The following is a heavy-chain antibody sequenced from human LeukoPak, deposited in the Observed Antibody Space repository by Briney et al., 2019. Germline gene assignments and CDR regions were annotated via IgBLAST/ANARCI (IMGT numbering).Heavy chain of an antibody. V-gene: IGHV3-64*04. Sequence: GGSLRLSCSASGFTFSSYAMHWVRQAPGKGLEYVSAISSNGGSTYYADSVKGRLTISRDNSKNTLYLQMNSLRAEDTAVYYCARDMSYYDSTSDYRGQGTLVTVSS. CDR1: GFTFSSYA. J-gene: IGHJ4*02. D-gene: IGHD3-22*01. CDR2: ISSNGGST. CDR3: ARDMSYYDSTSDY.